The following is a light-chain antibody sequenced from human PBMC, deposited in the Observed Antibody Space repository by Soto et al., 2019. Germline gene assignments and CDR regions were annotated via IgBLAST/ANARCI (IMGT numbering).Light chain of an antibody. CDR2: SAS. J-gene: IGKJ2*01. V-gene: IGKV3-15*01. Sequence: EIVMTQSPATLSVSPGERATLSCRASQSISTELAWYQQKPGQPPRLLIYSASTRATGVPARFTGSGSGSEFTITISGLQFADFSVYYCQQGHHWPLTFGQGTRLEI. CDR3: QQGHHWPLT. CDR1: QSISTE.